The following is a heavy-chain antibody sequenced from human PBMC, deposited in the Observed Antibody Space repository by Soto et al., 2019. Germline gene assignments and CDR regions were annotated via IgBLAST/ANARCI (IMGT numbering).Heavy chain of an antibody. J-gene: IGHJ4*02. V-gene: IGHV3-30*18. CDR3: AKDRDDILTGYSFDY. D-gene: IGHD3-9*01. Sequence: GGSLRLSCAASGFTFSSYGMHWVRQAPGKGLEWVAVISYDGSNKYYADSVKGRFTISRDNSKNTLYLQMNSMRAEDTAAYYCAKDRDDILTGYSFDYWGQGTLVTVSS. CDR2: ISYDGSNK. CDR1: GFTFSSYG.